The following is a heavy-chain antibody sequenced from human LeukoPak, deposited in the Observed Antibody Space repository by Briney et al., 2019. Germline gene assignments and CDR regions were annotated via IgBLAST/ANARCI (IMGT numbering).Heavy chain of an antibody. CDR3: ARDHPTYYYDSSGYYVFDY. Sequence: ASVKVSCKASGYTFTSYGISWVRQAPGQGLEWMGWISAYNGNTNYAQKLQGRVTMTTDTSTSTAYMELRSLRSDDTAVHYCARDHPTYYYDSSGYYVFDYWGQGTLVTVSS. V-gene: IGHV1-18*01. J-gene: IGHJ4*02. CDR2: ISAYNGNT. CDR1: GYTFTSYG. D-gene: IGHD3-22*01.